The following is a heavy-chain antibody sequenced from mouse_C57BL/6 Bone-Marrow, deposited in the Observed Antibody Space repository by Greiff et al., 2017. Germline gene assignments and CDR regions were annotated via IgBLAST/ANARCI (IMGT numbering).Heavy chain of an antibody. D-gene: IGHD2-3*01. J-gene: IGHJ4*01. CDR3: ARDGYYVNYAMDY. Sequence: VQLQQSGPELVKPGASVKISCKASGYAFSSSWMNWVKQRPGKGLEWIGRIYPGDGDTNYNGKFKGKATLTADKSSSTAYMQLSSLTSEDSAVYFCARDGYYVNYAMDYWGQGTSVTVSS. CDR1: GYAFSSSW. CDR2: IYPGDGDT. V-gene: IGHV1-82*01.